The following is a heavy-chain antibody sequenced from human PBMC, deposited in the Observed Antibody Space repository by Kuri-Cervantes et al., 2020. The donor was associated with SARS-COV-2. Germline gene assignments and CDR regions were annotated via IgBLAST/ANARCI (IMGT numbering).Heavy chain of an antibody. D-gene: IGHD4-11*01. CDR1: GFTFSSYW. CDR2: INSDESST. J-gene: IGHJ6*02. V-gene: IGHV3-74*01. CDR3: AKAISNYPSYYYYGMDV. Sequence: GESLKISCAASGFTFSSYWMHWVRQAPGKGLVWVSRINSDESSTSYADSVKGRFTISRDNAKNTLYLQMNSLRAEDTAVYYCAKAISNYPSYYYYGMDVWGQGTTVTVSS.